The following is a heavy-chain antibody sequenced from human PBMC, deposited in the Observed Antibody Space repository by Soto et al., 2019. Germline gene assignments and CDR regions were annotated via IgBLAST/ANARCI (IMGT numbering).Heavy chain of an antibody. CDR3: ASITIFDYGMDV. Sequence: SVKVSCKASGGTFSSYAISWVRQAPGQGLEWMGGIIPIFGTANYAQKFQGRVTITADESTSTTYMELSSLRSEDTAVYYCASITIFDYGMDVWGQGTTVTVSS. V-gene: IGHV1-69*13. J-gene: IGHJ6*02. D-gene: IGHD3-3*01. CDR1: GGTFSSYA. CDR2: IIPIFGTA.